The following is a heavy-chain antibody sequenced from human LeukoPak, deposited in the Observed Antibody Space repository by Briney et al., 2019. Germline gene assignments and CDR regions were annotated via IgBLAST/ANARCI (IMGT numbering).Heavy chain of an antibody. V-gene: IGHV4-59*08. D-gene: IGHD3-22*01. Sequence: SETLSLTCTVSGGSISNYYWSWIRQPPGKGLEWNGYSYYSGSTNYNPSLKSRVTISVDTSKNQFSLKLSSVTAADTAVYYCARLSGQYYDSSGSYHAGRFDYWGQGTPVTVSS. CDR1: GGSISNYY. J-gene: IGHJ4*02. CDR3: ARLSGQYYDSSGSYHAGRFDY. CDR2: SYYSGST.